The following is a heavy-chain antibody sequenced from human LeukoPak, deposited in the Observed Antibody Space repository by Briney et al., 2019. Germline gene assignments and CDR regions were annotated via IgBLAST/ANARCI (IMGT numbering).Heavy chain of an antibody. CDR1: GFTFSSYT. D-gene: IGHD1-26*01. CDR2: ISDSGEKR. Sequence: RGSLRLSCAASGFTFSSYTMNWVRQAPGKGLEWVSGISDSGEKRYYADAVKGRFTISRDNSKNTLYLQMNSLRAEDTAVYYCAKVGLGRAYYDSWGQGTLGTVSS. V-gene: IGHV3-23*01. J-gene: IGHJ4*02. CDR3: AKVGLGRAYYDS.